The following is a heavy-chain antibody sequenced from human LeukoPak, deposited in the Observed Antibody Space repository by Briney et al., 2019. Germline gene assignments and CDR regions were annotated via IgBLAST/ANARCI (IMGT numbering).Heavy chain of an antibody. Sequence: ASVKVSCKTSGYTFTGYYMHWVRQAPGQGLEWMGWINPNSGNTGYAQKFQGRVTITRNTSISTAYMELSSLRSEDTAVYYCARTDKIIAELVGARRRYYYYMDVWGKGTTVTVSS. V-gene: IGHV1-8*03. CDR2: INPNSGNT. CDR1: GYTFTGYY. CDR3: ARTDKIIAELVGARRRYYYYMDV. D-gene: IGHD1-26*01. J-gene: IGHJ6*03.